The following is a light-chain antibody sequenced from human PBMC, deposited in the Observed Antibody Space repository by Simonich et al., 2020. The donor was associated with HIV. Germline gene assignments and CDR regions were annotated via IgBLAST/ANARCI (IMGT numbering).Light chain of an antibody. CDR1: KSVSYSSNNKNY. Sequence: DIVMTQSPDSLAVSLGERATINCKSSKSVSYSSNNKNYLAWYQQKPGQPPKLLIYWASTRESGVPDRFSGSGSGTDFTLTISSLQAEDVALYYCQQYYSTPWTFGQGTKVEIK. CDR3: QQYYSTPWT. J-gene: IGKJ1*01. CDR2: WAS. V-gene: IGKV4-1*01.